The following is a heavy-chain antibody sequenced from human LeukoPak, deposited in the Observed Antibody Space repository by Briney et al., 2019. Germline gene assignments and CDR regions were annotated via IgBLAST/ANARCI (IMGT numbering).Heavy chain of an antibody. CDR2: INWNGVST. V-gene: IGHV3-20*04. J-gene: IGHJ3*02. Sequence: GGSLRLSCAASGFTFDDSVMSWVRQAPGKGLELVSGINWNGVSTGYTDSVKGRFTISRDNAKNSLYLQMNSLRAEDTALYSCARVHEGYCSGGSCYPGAFDIWGQGTMVTVSS. CDR1: GFTFDDSV. CDR3: ARVHEGYCSGGSCYPGAFDI. D-gene: IGHD2-15*01.